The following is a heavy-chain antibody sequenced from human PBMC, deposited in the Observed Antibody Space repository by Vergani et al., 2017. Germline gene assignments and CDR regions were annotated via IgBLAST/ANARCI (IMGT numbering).Heavy chain of an antibody. CDR3: ARVYYYGSGSYYGYNWFDP. CDR2: VDYSGST. V-gene: IGHV4-30-4*08. Sequence: QVQLQESGPGLVKPSQTLSLTCTVSGGSISSGDYYWSWIRQPPGNGLEWIGYVDYSGSTYYNPSLKSRVTISVDTSKNQFSRKLSSVTAADTAVYYCARVYYYGSGSYYGYNWFDPWGQGTLVTVSS. CDR1: GGSISSGDYY. D-gene: IGHD3-10*01. J-gene: IGHJ5*02.